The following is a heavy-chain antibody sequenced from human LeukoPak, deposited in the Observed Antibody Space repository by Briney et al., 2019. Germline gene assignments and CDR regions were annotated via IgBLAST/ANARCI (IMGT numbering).Heavy chain of an antibody. CDR2: IRYDGSNK. CDR3: AKAANEWELLAGYFDY. CDR1: GFTFSSYG. D-gene: IGHD1-26*01. J-gene: IGHJ4*02. Sequence: GGSLRLSCAASGFTFSSYGMHWVRQAPGKGLEWVAFIRYDGSNKYYAGSVKGRFTISRDNSKNTLYLQMNSLRAEDTAVYYCAKAANEWELLAGYFDYWGQGTLVTVSS. V-gene: IGHV3-30*02.